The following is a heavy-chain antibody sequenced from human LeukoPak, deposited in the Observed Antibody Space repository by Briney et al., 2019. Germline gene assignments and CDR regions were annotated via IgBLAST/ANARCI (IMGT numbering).Heavy chain of an antibody. CDR1: GGSFSGYY. Sequence: SETLSLTCAVYGGSFSGYYWSWIRQPPGKGLEWIGEINHSGSTNYNPSLKSRVTISVDTSKNQFSLKLSSVTAADTAVYYCASGFIAAVKIDSWGQETLVTVS. D-gene: IGHD6-13*01. CDR2: INHSGST. V-gene: IGHV4-34*01. CDR3: ASGFIAAVKIDS. J-gene: IGHJ4*02.